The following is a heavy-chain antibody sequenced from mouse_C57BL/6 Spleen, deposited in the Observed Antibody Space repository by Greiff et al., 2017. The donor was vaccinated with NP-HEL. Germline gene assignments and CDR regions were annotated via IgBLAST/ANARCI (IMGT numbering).Heavy chain of an antibody. V-gene: IGHV5-6*01. Sequence: EVQRVESGGDLVKPGGSLNLSCAASGFTFSSYDMSWVRQTPDKRLEWVATISSGGSYTYSPDSVKGRFTISRDNAKNTLYMQMSSLKSEDTAMFYCARQEGTLLYTGGYYFDYWGQGTTLTVSS. J-gene: IGHJ2*01. CDR1: GFTFSSYD. D-gene: IGHD2-12*01. CDR2: ISSGGSYT. CDR3: ARQEGTLLYTGGYYFDY.